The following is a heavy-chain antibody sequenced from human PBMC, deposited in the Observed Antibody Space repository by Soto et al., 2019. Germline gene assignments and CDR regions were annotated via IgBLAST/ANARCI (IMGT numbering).Heavy chain of an antibody. CDR1: DVQIPTNY. V-gene: IGHV4-59*01. CDR2: IYYSGST. CDR3: ARYACYPNDH. D-gene: IGHD5-18*01. Sequence: SGTLSLPGTVSDVQIPTNYWGWVRQAPGKGLAWIGYIYYSGSTTYNPTLTSRDTMSADTSKDQFSLKLNSVTAADTTVYYCARYACYPNDHWGHGIPVTVSS. J-gene: IGHJ4*01.